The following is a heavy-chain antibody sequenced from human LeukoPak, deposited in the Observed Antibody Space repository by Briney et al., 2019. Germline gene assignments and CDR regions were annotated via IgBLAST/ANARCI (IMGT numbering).Heavy chain of an antibody. Sequence: PSETLSLTCAVYGGSFSGYYWSWIRQPPGKGLEWIGEINHSGSTNYNPSLKSRVTISVDTSKNQFSLKLSSVTAADTAVYYCARHSPWVYYFDYWGQGTLVTVSS. CDR1: GGSFSGYY. D-gene: IGHD2-21*01. CDR2: INHSGST. J-gene: IGHJ4*02. CDR3: ARHSPWVYYFDY. V-gene: IGHV4-34*01.